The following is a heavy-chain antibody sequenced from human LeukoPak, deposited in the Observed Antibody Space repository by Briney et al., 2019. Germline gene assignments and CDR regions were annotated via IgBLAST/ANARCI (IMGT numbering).Heavy chain of an antibody. V-gene: IGHV1-18*01. Sequence: ASVKVSCKASGYTFTSYGISWVRQASGQGLEWMGWISAYNGNTNYAQKLQGRVAMTTDTSTSTAYMELRSLRSDDTAVYYCARDSGGYSYGEFDYWGQGTLVTVSS. CDR2: ISAYNGNT. CDR1: GYTFTSYG. J-gene: IGHJ4*02. D-gene: IGHD5-18*01. CDR3: ARDSGGYSYGEFDY.